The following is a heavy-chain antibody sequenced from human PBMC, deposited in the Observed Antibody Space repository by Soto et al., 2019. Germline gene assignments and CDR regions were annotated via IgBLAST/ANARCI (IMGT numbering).Heavy chain of an antibody. J-gene: IGHJ4*02. Sequence: EVPLLESGGGLVQPGGSLRLSCAASGFTFSTSAMSWVRQAPGQGLEWVSGISGSGSTTYYADSVKGRFTISRDNSKNTLYLQLNSLRAEDTAVYYCAKRDLYYWGQGTLATVSS. CDR2: ISGSGSTT. CDR3: AKRDLYY. CDR1: GFTFSTSA. V-gene: IGHV3-23*01.